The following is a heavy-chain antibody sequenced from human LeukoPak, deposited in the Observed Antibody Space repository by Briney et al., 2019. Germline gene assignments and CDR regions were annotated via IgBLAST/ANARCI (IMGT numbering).Heavy chain of an antibody. CDR1: GGSFSGYY. CDR2: INHSGST. Sequence: PSETLSLTCAVYGGSFSGYYWSWIRQPPGKGLEWIGEINHSGSTNYNPSLKSRVTISVDTSKNQFSLKLSSVTAADTAVYYCARGVVMAWFDPWGQGTLVTVSS. CDR3: ARGVVMAWFDP. J-gene: IGHJ5*02. D-gene: IGHD4-23*01. V-gene: IGHV4-34*01.